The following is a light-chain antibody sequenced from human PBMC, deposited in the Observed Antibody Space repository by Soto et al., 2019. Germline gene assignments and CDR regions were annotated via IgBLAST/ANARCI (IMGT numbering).Light chain of an antibody. V-gene: IGLV2-14*01. CDR2: EVS. CDR1: SSDVGGYNY. Sequence: QSALTQPASVSGSPGQSITISGTGTSSDVGGYNYVSWYQQHPGKAPKLMIYEVSNRPSGVSNRFSGSKSGNTASLTISGLQAEDEADYYCISYTSSSIDYVFGTGTKVTVL. J-gene: IGLJ1*01. CDR3: ISYTSSSIDYV.